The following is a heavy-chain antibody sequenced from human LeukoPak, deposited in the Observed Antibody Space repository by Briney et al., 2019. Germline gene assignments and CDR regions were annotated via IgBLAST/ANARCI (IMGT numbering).Heavy chain of an antibody. D-gene: IGHD1-26*01. CDR1: GGSISSSSYY. J-gene: IGHJ3*02. CDR2: IFYSGST. Sequence: SETLSLTCTVSGGSISSSSYYWGWIRQPPGKGLEWIGTIFYSGSTYSSPSLKSRVTISVDTSKNQFSLKLSSVTAADTAVYYCARPGVGATRNAFDIWGQGTMVTVSS. CDR3: ARPGVGATRNAFDI. V-gene: IGHV4-39*07.